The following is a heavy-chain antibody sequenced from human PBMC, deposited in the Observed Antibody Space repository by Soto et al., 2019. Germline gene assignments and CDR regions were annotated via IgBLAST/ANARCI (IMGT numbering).Heavy chain of an antibody. V-gene: IGHV3-30*18. CDR2: ISYDGSNK. J-gene: IGHJ4*02. D-gene: IGHD3-22*01. CDR3: AKGYYYDSSGYSFDY. CDR1: GFTFSSYG. Sequence: QVQLVESGGGVVQPGRSLRLSCAASGFTFSSYGMHWVRQAPGKGLEWVAVISYDGSNKYYADSVKGRFTISRDNSKNTLYLQMNSLRAEDTAVYYCAKGYYYDSSGYSFDYWGQGTLVTVSS.